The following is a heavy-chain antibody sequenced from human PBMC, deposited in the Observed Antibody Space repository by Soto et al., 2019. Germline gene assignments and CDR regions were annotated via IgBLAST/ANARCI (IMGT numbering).Heavy chain of an antibody. CDR1: GGTFSRYA. CDR2: IVPIYGTR. Sequence: QVQLVQSGAEVKKPGSSVKVSCKASGGTFSRYAFSWVRQAPGQGLEWMGGIVPIYGTRGFAQKFQGRLTITADEPTRTAYMELSSLRSEDTAVYYCARDLDYYGSGGHYYYRMGVWGQGTTVTVSS. J-gene: IGHJ6*02. D-gene: IGHD3-10*01. CDR3: ARDLDYYGSGGHYYYRMGV. V-gene: IGHV1-69*01.